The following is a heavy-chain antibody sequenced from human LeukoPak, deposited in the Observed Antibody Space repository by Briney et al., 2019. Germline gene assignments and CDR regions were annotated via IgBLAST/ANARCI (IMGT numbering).Heavy chain of an antibody. Sequence: GESLKISCKGSGYSFTSYWIGWVRQMPGKGLEWMGIIYPGDSDTRYSPSFQGQVTISADKSISTSFLQWSSLKASDTAIYYCARVRYCSTTSCYLDFDPWGQGTLVTVSS. V-gene: IGHV5-51*01. CDR1: GYSFTSYW. D-gene: IGHD2-2*01. CDR3: ARVRYCSTTSCYLDFDP. J-gene: IGHJ5*02. CDR2: IYPGDSDT.